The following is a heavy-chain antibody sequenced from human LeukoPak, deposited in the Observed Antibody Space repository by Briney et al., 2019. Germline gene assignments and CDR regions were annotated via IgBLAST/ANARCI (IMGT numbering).Heavy chain of an antibody. V-gene: IGHV3-74*03. D-gene: IGHD5-12*01. J-gene: IGHJ4*02. Sequence: GGSLRLSCAASGFTFSSYWMHWVRQAPGKGLAWVSRINSDGSSITYADSVKGRFTISRDNAKNTLYLQMNSLRVEDTAVYYCAREGRVSGYDFDCWGQGTLVTVSS. CDR1: GFTFSSYW. CDR2: INSDGSSI. CDR3: AREGRVSGYDFDC.